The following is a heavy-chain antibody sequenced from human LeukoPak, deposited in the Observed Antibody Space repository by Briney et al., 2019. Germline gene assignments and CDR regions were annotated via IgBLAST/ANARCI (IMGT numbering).Heavy chain of an antibody. Sequence: PSETLSLTCTVSGGSISSYYWSWIRQPPGKGLEWIGYIYYSGSTNYNPSLKSRVTISVGTSKNQFSLKLSSVTAADTAVYYCARSVGYCSGGSCYSDNWFDPWGQGTLVTVSS. J-gene: IGHJ5*02. CDR3: ARSVGYCSGGSCYSDNWFDP. D-gene: IGHD2-15*01. CDR2: IYYSGST. V-gene: IGHV4-59*01. CDR1: GGSISSYY.